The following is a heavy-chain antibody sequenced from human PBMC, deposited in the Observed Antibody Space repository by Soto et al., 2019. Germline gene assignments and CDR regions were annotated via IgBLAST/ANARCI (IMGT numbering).Heavy chain of an antibody. J-gene: IGHJ6*02. Sequence: QVTLKESGPVLVKPTETLTLTCTVSGFSLSNPRMGVSWIRQPPGKPLEWLAHFFSDAERSYSASMQSRLTMSTDTSGSQVVLTMTNMDPVDTATYFCARMDGVYNYHALDVWGQGTTVTVSS. CDR3: ARMDGVYNYHALDV. D-gene: IGHD4-17*01. V-gene: IGHV2-26*01. CDR2: FFSDAER. CDR1: GFSLSNPRMG.